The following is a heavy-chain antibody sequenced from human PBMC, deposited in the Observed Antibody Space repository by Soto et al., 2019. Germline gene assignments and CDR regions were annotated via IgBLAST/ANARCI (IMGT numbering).Heavy chain of an antibody. Sequence: GASVKVSCKASGGTFSSYAMRWLRQAPGKGLEWLSGISESGSSTPYADSVKGSITVSTDNSEYTLYLQMNSLRLDDTAVYYRAKDTYGSGSYTDCWGQGTQVTVSS. CDR2: ISESGSST. CDR3: AKDTYGSGSYTDC. V-gene: IGHV3-23*01. CDR1: GGTFSSYA. D-gene: IGHD3-10*01. J-gene: IGHJ4*02.